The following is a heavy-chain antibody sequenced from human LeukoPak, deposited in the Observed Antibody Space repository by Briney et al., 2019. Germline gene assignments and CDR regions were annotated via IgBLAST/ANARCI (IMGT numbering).Heavy chain of an antibody. V-gene: IGHV5-51*01. J-gene: IGHJ6*03. Sequence: GESLKISCKGSGYSFTSYWIGWVRQMPGKGLEWMGIIYPGDSDTRYSPSFQGQVTISADKSTSTAYLQWSSLKASDTAMYYCARRYYSSSSLAGYYYYMDVWGKGTTVTVSS. D-gene: IGHD6-6*01. CDR2: IYPGDSDT. CDR3: ARRYYSSSSLAGYYYYMDV. CDR1: GYSFTSYW.